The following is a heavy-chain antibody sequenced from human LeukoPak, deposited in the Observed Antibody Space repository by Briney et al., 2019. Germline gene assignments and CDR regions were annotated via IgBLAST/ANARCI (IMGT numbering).Heavy chain of an antibody. CDR2: ISEDGSST. D-gene: IGHD2-2*01. Sequence: PGGSLRLSCAASGFTFDDYAMYWVRQAPGKGLEWVSFISEDGSSTYFADSVKGRFTISRDNSKNSLYLQMNSLRTEDTAVYYCAKGSVGYSRCTSCWNDWFDPCGQGTLVTVSS. J-gene: IGHJ5*02. V-gene: IGHV3-43*02. CDR1: GFTFDDYA. CDR3: AKGSVGYSRCTSCWNDWFDP.